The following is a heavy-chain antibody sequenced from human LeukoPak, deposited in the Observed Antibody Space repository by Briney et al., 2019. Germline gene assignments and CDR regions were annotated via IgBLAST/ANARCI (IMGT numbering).Heavy chain of an antibody. J-gene: IGHJ1*01. CDR3: AEDRYSYAFEYFQH. D-gene: IGHD5-18*01. Sequence: PGGSLRLSCAASGFTFSSYGMHWVRQAPGKGLEWVAVISYDGSNKYYADSVKGRFTISRDNSKNPLYLQMNSLRAEDTAVYYCAEDRYSYAFEYFQHWGQGTLVTVSS. V-gene: IGHV3-30*18. CDR2: ISYDGSNK. CDR1: GFTFSSYG.